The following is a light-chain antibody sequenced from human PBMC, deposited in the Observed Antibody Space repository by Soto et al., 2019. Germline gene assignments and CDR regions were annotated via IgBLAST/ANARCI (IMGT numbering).Light chain of an antibody. V-gene: IGKV1-5*03. CDR1: QSISSW. Sequence: DIQMTQSPSTLSASVGDRVTITCRASQSISSWLAWYQQKPGKAPKLLIYKASSLESGVPSRFSDSGSGTEFTLTISSLQPDDFATYYCQQYNSGGFTFGPGTKVDIK. J-gene: IGKJ3*01. CDR2: KAS. CDR3: QQYNSGGFT.